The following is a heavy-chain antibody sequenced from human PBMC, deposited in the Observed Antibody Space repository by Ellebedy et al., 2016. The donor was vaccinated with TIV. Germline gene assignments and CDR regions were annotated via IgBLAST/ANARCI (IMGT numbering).Heavy chain of an antibody. J-gene: IGHJ6*02. Sequence: AASVKVSCKASGYTFTGYYMHWVRQAPGQGLEWMGWINPNSGGTNYAQKFQGRVTMTRDTSISTAYMELSRLRSDDTAVYYCARDRDYYYYYGMDVWGQGTTVTVSS. CDR3: ARDRDYYYYYGMDV. CDR2: INPNSGGT. V-gene: IGHV1-2*02. CDR1: GYTFTGYY. D-gene: IGHD4-17*01.